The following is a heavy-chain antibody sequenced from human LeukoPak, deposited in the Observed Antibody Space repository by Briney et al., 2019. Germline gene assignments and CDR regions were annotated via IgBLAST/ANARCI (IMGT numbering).Heavy chain of an antibody. CDR3: ARVNTQVRGVAWDY. CDR2: IIPIIGIA. CDR1: GDTFSRSG. Sequence: SVKVSCKASGDTFSRSGINWVRQAPGQGLEWMGGIIPIIGIAKYAQKFQGRVTITADKSTSTAYMELSSLRSEDTAVYYCARVNTQVRGVAWDYWGQGTLVTVSS. D-gene: IGHD3-10*01. V-gene: IGHV1-69*10. J-gene: IGHJ4*02.